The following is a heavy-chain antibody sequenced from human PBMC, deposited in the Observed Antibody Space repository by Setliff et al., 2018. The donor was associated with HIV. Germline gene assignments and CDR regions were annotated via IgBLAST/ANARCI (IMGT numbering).Heavy chain of an antibody. CDR2: IHYSGST. Sequence: SETLSLTCAVYGGSFSGYYWSWIRQPPGKGLEWIGNIHYSGSTYYNPSLKSRVTISKDTSKNQFSLHLSSVTAADTAVYYCARDTYDSRGYFFGYWGQGTLVTVTS. J-gene: IGHJ4*02. V-gene: IGHV4-34*01. CDR3: ARDTYDSRGYFFGY. D-gene: IGHD3-22*01. CDR1: GGSFSGYY.